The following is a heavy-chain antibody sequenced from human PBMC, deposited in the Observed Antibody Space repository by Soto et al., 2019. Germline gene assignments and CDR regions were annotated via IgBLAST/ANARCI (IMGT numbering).Heavy chain of an antibody. Sequence: LRLSCAASGFTFSSYAMSWVRQAPGKGLEWVSAISGSGGSTYYADSVKGRFTISRDNSKNTLYLQMNSLRAEDTAVYYCAKAPYCGGDCYGFDYWGQGTLVTVSS. CDR2: ISGSGGST. D-gene: IGHD2-21*02. CDR1: GFTFSSYA. V-gene: IGHV3-23*01. J-gene: IGHJ4*02. CDR3: AKAPYCGGDCYGFDY.